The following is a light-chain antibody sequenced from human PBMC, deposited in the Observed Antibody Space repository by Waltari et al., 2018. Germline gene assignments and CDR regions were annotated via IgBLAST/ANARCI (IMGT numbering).Light chain of an antibody. CDR3: QQYYSTLT. V-gene: IGKV4-1*01. Sequence: VLYHNNNKNYIAWYQQKPGQPPMLLIYWASTRESGVPDRFSGSGSWTDFTLTISSLQAEDVAVYYCQQYYSTLTFGGGTKVEIK. CDR1: VLYHNNNKNY. CDR2: WAS. J-gene: IGKJ4*01.